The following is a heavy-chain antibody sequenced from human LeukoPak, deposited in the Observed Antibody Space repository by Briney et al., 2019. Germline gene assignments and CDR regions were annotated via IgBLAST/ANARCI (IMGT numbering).Heavy chain of an antibody. D-gene: IGHD5-12*01. CDR3: VGIVATIDY. J-gene: IGHJ4*02. Sequence: GRSLRLSCAASGFTFSSYGMHGVRQAPGKGLEYVSAISSNGGSTYYADSVKGRFTISRDNSKNTLYLQMSSLRAEDTAVYYCVGIVATIDYWGQGTLVTVSS. CDR2: ISSNGGST. CDR1: GFTFSSYG. V-gene: IGHV3-64D*09.